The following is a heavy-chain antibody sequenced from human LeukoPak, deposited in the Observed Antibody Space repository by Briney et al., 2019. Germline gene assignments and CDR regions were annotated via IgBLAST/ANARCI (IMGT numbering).Heavy chain of an antibody. CDR2: INACNGNT. CDR3: ARLKGGYCSGGSCYRGAFDI. D-gene: IGHD2-15*01. J-gene: IGHJ3*02. V-gene: IGHV1-3*03. Sequence: ASVKVSCKASGYTFTSYAMHWVRQAPGQRLEWMGWINACNGNTKYSQEFQGRVTITRDTSASTAYMELSTLRSEDMAVYYCARLKGGYCSGGSCYRGAFDIWGQGTMVTVSS. CDR1: GYTFTSYA.